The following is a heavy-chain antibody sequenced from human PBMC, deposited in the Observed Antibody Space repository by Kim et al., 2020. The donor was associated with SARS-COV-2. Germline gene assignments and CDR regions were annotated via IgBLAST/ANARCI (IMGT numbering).Heavy chain of an antibody. J-gene: IGHJ6*02. Sequence: ASVKVSCKVSGYTLTELSMHWVRQAPGKGLEWMGGFDPEDGETIYAQKFQGRVTMTEDTSTDTAYMELSSLRSEDTAVYYCATVYGSGSYYSYYYYYGMDVWGQGTTVTVSS. V-gene: IGHV1-24*01. CDR2: FDPEDGET. CDR1: GYTLTELS. CDR3: ATVYGSGSYYSYYYYYGMDV. D-gene: IGHD3-10*01.